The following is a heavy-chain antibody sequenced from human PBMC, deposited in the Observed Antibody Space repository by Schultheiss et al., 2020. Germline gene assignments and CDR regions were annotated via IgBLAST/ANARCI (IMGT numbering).Heavy chain of an antibody. V-gene: IGHV4-59*01. CDR3: ARSNYDYYGMDV. Sequence: SQTLSLTCTVSGGSISSYYWSWIRQPPGKGLEWIGYIYYSGSTNYNPSLKSRVTISVDRSKNQFSLKLNSVTAADTAVYYCARSNYDYYGMDVWGQGTTVTVSS. J-gene: IGHJ6*02. D-gene: IGHD3-10*01. CDR2: IYYSGST. CDR1: GGSISSYY.